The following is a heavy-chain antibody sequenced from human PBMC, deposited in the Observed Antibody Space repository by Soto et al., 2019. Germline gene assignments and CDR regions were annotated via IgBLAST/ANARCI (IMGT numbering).Heavy chain of an antibody. CDR2: ISANDVGT. CDR1: GFTFSIYA. CDR3: AKAKNDYNWDNRPPFDY. Sequence: GGSLLLSCASSGFTFSIYAMSWVGQAPGKGLEWVSLISANDVGTYYAESVKTRFTISTDQSRNTVYLQMDSLRADDTAIYYCAKAKNDYNWDNRPPFDYWGQGTLVTVSS. D-gene: IGHD1-20*01. V-gene: IGHV3-23*01. J-gene: IGHJ4*02.